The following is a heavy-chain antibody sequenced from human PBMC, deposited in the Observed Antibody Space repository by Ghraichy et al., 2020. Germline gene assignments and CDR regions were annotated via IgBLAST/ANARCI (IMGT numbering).Heavy chain of an antibody. J-gene: IGHJ4*02. CDR3: ARGFRGGWVVGAVATLHFDY. V-gene: IGHV1-3*01. Sequence: ASVKVSCKASGYPFTSYALHWVRQAPGHRLEWMGWINAGNGNTKYSQKFQGRVSITRDTSASTAYMELSSLKSEDTAVYYCARGFRGGWVVGAVATLHFDYWGQGTLVTVSS. CDR2: INAGNGNT. CDR1: GYPFTSYA. D-gene: IGHD5-12*01.